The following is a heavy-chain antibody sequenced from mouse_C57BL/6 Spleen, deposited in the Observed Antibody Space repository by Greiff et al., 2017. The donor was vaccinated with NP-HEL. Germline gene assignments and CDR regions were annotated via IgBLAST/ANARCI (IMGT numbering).Heavy chain of an antibody. CDR1: GFNIKNTY. D-gene: IGHD2-4*01. V-gene: IGHV14-3*01. J-gene: IGHJ2*01. CDR3: ARNLGLRFDY. CDR2: IDPSNGNP. Sequence: EVKLMESVAELVRPGASVKLSCTASGFNIKNTYMHWVKQRPEQGLEWIGRIDPSNGNPKYAPKFQGKATITADTSSNTAYMQLSSLTSEDYAIYCCARNLGLRFDYWGQGTTLTVSS.